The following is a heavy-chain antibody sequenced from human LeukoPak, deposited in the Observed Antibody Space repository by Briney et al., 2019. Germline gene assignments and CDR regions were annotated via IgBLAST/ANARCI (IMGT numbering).Heavy chain of an antibody. Sequence: VSVKVSCKASRYTFTSYYMHWVRQAAGQGLEWMGIINPSGGSTSYAQKFQGRVTMTRDTSTSTVYMELSSLRSEDTAVYYCAREGYDSSGPDYWGQGTLVTVSS. CDR3: AREGYDSSGPDY. D-gene: IGHD3-22*01. CDR1: RYTFTSYY. J-gene: IGHJ4*02. CDR2: INPSGGST. V-gene: IGHV1-46*01.